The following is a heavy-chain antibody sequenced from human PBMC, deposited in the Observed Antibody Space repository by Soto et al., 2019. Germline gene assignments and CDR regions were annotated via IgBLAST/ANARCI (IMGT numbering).Heavy chain of an antibody. CDR1: GYTFTRYG. D-gene: IGHD2-8*01. CDR2: INTYNGNT. V-gene: IGHV1-18*01. J-gene: IGHJ6*02. CDR3: AMVDVYVTPSPQDV. Sequence: QVQLVQSGAEVKNPGASVKVSCKASGYTFTRYGIGWARQAPGQGLEWMGWINTYNGNTNYAQNVQGRVTLTTDTCTSTAYMELRSLGSKDTAIYYCAMVDVYVTPSPQDVWGQGTTVIVSS.